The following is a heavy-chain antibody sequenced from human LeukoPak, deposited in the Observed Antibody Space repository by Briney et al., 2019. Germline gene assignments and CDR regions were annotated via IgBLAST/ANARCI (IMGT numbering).Heavy chain of an antibody. CDR3: ARAGYCGDGGCRGGSAFDV. J-gene: IGHJ3*01. Sequence: ASVKVSCKASGYTFTSYYMHWVRQAPGQGLEWMGVINPSGGSTSHAQKFQGRFTVTTDTSTSTAYMELRSLTYDDTAVYNCARAGYCGDGGCRGGSAFDVWGQGTMVTVSS. CDR2: INPSGGST. D-gene: IGHD2-15*01. CDR1: GYTFTSYY. V-gene: IGHV1-46*01.